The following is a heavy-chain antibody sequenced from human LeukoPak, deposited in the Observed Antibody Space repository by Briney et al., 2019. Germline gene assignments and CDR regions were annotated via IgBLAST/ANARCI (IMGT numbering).Heavy chain of an antibody. CDR2: IYYSGST. Sequence: SETLSLTCTVSGGSINNYYWSWIRQPPGKGLEWIGYIYYSGSTNYNPSLKSRVTISVDTSMNQFSLKLNSVTAADTAVYYCARDRITMVRGALRYYGMDVWGQGTTVTVSS. CDR3: ARDRITMVRGALRYYGMDV. CDR1: GGSINNYY. J-gene: IGHJ6*02. V-gene: IGHV4-59*01. D-gene: IGHD3-10*01.